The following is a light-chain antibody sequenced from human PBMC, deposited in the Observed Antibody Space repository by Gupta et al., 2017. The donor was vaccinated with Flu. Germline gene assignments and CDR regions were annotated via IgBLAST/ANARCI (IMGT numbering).Light chain of an antibody. Sequence: QSVLTQPTSASGTPVQRVTISCSGSSSNIGSNYVYWYQQLPGTAPKLLIYRNNQRPSGVPDRFSGSKAGSSTSLAISVLGSENEADHYCAAWYDILSGRVFGTWTKVTVL. CDR3: AAWYDILSGRV. CDR1: SSNIGSNY. J-gene: IGLJ1*01. CDR2: RNN. V-gene: IGLV1-47*01.